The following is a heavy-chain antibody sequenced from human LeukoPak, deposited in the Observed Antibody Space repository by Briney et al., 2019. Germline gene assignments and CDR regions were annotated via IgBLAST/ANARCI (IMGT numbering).Heavy chain of an antibody. V-gene: IGHV1-18*01. CDR2: ISAYNGNT. Sequence: GASVKVSCKASGYTFTSYAMNWVRQAPGQGLEWMGWISAYNGNTNYAQKLQGRVTMTTDTSTSTAYMELRSLRSDDTAVYYCARAPFYYDGSDSYSTFDYWGQGTLLTVSS. CDR1: GYTFTSYA. J-gene: IGHJ4*02. D-gene: IGHD3-22*01. CDR3: ARAPFYYDGSDSYSTFDY.